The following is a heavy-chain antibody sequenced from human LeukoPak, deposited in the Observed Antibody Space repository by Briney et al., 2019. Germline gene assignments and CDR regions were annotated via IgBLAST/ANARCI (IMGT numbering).Heavy chain of an antibody. CDR1: GYTFTSYG. Sequence: GASVTVSFKASGYTFTSYGISWVRQAPGQGLEWMGWISAYNGNTNYAQKLQGRVTMTTDTSTSTAYMELRSLRSDDTAVYYCARDLPRSARIAVAGHLWGQGTLVTVSS. D-gene: IGHD6-19*01. CDR2: ISAYNGNT. CDR3: ARDLPRSARIAVAGHL. V-gene: IGHV1-18*01. J-gene: IGHJ4*02.